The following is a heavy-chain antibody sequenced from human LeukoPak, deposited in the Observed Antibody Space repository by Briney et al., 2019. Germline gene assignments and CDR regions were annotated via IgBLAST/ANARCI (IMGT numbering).Heavy chain of an antibody. Sequence: GGSLRLSCAASGFTFSSHEMNWVRQAPGKGLEWVSYISSSGSAKYYADSVKGRFTISRDNAKNSLDLQMNSLRAEDTAVYYCAGAAHYDSSGYYRPDYWGQGTLVTVSS. V-gene: IGHV3-48*03. CDR2: ISSSGSAK. J-gene: IGHJ4*02. CDR3: AGAAHYDSSGYYRPDY. CDR1: GFTFSSHE. D-gene: IGHD3-22*01.